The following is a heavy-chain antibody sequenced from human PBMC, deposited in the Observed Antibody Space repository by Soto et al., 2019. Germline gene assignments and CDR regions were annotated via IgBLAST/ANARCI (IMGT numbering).Heavy chain of an antibody. J-gene: IGHJ4*02. D-gene: IGHD3-9*01. Sequence: ASVKVSCKASGYTFTSYGISWVRQAPGQGLEWMGWISAYNGNTNYAQKLQGRVTMTTDTSTSTAYMELRSLRSDDTAVFYCARTYYDILTGDYWGQGTLVTVSS. V-gene: IGHV1-18*01. CDR2: ISAYNGNT. CDR1: GYTFTSYG. CDR3: ARTYYDILTGDY.